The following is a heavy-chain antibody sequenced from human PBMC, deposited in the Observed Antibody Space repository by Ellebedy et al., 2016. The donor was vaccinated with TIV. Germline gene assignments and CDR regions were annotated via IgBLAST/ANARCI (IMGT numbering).Heavy chain of an antibody. CDR3: AMEYYDILTGYSSGMDV. V-gene: IGHV4-59*08. J-gene: IGHJ6*02. Sequence: PSETLSLTCTVSGGSISSYFWNWIRQPPGKGLEWIGYIYYSGSTSYNPSLKSRVTMSVDTSKNQFSLKLSSVTAADTAVYYCAMEYYDILTGYSSGMDVWGQGTTVTVSS. D-gene: IGHD3-9*01. CDR1: GGSISSYF. CDR2: IYYSGST.